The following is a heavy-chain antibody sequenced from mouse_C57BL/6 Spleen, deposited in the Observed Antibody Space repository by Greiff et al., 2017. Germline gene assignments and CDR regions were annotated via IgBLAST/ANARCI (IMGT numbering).Heavy chain of an antibody. V-gene: IGHV5-9*01. CDR3: ARQNYGSSYAMDY. Sequence: EVHLVESGGGLVKPGGSLKLSCAASGFTFSSYTMSWVRQTPEKRLEWVATISGGGGNTYYPDSVKGRFTISRDNAKNTLYLQMSSLRSEDTALYYCARQNYGSSYAMDYWGQGTSGTVSS. J-gene: IGHJ4*01. CDR2: ISGGGGNT. D-gene: IGHD1-1*01. CDR1: GFTFSSYT.